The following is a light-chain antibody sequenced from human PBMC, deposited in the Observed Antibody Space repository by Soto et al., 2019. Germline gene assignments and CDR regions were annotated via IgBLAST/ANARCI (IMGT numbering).Light chain of an antibody. CDR3: QRYNTLRT. V-gene: IGKV3-20*01. Sequence: EIVLTQSPGTLSLSPGERATLSCRASQSVRSNFLAWYQQKPGQAPRLLLYGASNRATGIPDRFSGGGSGTYFIPTITRLEAEVFAMYYCQRYNTLRTFGQGTKV. CDR2: GAS. J-gene: IGKJ1*01. CDR1: QSVRSNF.